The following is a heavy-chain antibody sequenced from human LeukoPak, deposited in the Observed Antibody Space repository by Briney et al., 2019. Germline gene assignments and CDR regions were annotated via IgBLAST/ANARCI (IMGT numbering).Heavy chain of an antibody. D-gene: IGHD6-13*01. Sequence: GESLKISCKGSGFSFTGHWIGWVRQLPGKGLEWMGIIYGGDSDTRYSPSFQGQVTISADKSITTAYLQWSSLKTSDTAMYYSARPPAAADTLSNWYFDLWGRGTLVTVSS. CDR2: IYGGDSDT. J-gene: IGHJ2*01. V-gene: IGHV5-51*01. CDR1: GFSFTGHW. CDR3: ARPPAAADTLSNWYFDL.